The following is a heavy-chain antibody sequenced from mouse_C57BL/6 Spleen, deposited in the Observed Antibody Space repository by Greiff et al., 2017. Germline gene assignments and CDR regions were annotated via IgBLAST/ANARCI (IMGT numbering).Heavy chain of an antibody. D-gene: IGHD1-1*01. Sequence: EVQRVESGGGLVKPGGSLKLSCAASGFTFSSYAMSWVRQTPEKRLEWVATISDGGSYTYYPDNVKGRFTISRDNAKNNLYLQMSHLKSEDTAMYYCATGYYADYWGQGTTLTVSS. J-gene: IGHJ2*01. CDR2: ISDGGSYT. V-gene: IGHV5-4*01. CDR1: GFTFSSYA. CDR3: ATGYYADY.